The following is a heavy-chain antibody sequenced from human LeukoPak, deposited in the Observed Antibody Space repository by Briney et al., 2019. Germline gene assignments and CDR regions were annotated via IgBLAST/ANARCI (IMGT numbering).Heavy chain of an antibody. CDR1: GYTFTGYY. V-gene: IGHV1-2*02. Sequence: GASVKVSCKASGYTFTGYYMHWVRQAPGQGLEWMGWINPNSGGTNYAQKFQGRVTMTRDTSISTAYMELSRLRSDDTAVYYCARTEAHCSSTSCYAGGIYYYYGMDVWGQGTTVTVSS. CDR3: ARTEAHCSSTSCYAGGIYYYYGMDV. CDR2: INPNSGGT. J-gene: IGHJ6*02. D-gene: IGHD2-2*01.